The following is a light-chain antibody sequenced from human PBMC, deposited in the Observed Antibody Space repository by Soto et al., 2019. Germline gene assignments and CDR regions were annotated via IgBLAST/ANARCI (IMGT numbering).Light chain of an antibody. V-gene: IGKV1-9*01. CDR2: AAS. Sequence: IQLTQSPSSLSASVGDRVTITCRASQGISSYLAWYQQKPGKAPKLLIYAASTLQSGVPSRFSGSGSGTDFTLTIRSLQPEDFATYYCQQVDSHPPLTFGGGTKVEIK. CDR1: QGISSY. CDR3: QQVDSHPPLT. J-gene: IGKJ4*01.